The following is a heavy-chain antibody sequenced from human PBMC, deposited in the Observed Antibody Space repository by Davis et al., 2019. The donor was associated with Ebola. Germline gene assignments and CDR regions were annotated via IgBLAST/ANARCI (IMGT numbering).Heavy chain of an antibody. CDR1: VFTFDDHA. J-gene: IGHJ3*02. V-gene: IGHV3-9*01. Sequence: SLKISCAASVFTFDDHAMHWVRQAPGKGLEWVSGISWNSGSIGYADSVKGRFTISRDNAKNSLYLQMNSLRAVDTALYYCAKNVEEYYDSSGYDAFDIWGQGTMVTVSS. D-gene: IGHD3-22*01. CDR3: AKNVEEYYDSSGYDAFDI. CDR2: ISWNSGSI.